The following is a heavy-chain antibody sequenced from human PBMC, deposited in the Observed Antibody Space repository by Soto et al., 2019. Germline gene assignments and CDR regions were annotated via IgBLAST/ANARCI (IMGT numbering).Heavy chain of an antibody. CDR2: INPSGGTT. Sequence: ASVKVSCKASGYTFTNYYMHWVRQAPGQGLEWMGIINPSGGTTTYAQKFQGRVTMTRDTSTSTVYMDLSSLRSEDTAVYFCTRGGVYDTNTWGQGTLVTAPQ. CDR3: TRGGVYDTNT. CDR1: GYTFTNYY. V-gene: IGHV1-46*03. D-gene: IGHD3-22*01. J-gene: IGHJ5*02.